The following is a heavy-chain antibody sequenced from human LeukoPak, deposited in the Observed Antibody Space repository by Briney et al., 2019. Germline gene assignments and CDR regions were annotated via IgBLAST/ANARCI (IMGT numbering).Heavy chain of an antibody. D-gene: IGHD2-2*01. V-gene: IGHV3-21*01. Sequence: PGGSLRLSCAASGFTFSSYSMNWVRQAPGKGLEWVSSISCSSSYIYYADSVKGRFTISRDNAKNSLYLQMNSLRAEDTAVYYCARDLINLGYCSSTSCHRAEYFQHWGQGTLVTVSS. CDR2: ISCSSSYI. CDR3: ARDLINLGYCSSTSCHRAEYFQH. CDR1: GFTFSSYS. J-gene: IGHJ1*01.